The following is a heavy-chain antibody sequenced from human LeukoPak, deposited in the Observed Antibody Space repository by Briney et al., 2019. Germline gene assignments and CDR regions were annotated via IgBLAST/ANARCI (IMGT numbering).Heavy chain of an antibody. V-gene: IGHV1-46*01. Sequence: GASVKVSCKASGYSFTSYYMHWVRQAPGQGLEWMGIINPSGGSTSYAQKFQGRVTMTRDTSTSTVYMELSSLRSEDTAVYYCARARPGTKRLRWHNWFDPWGQGTLVTVSS. J-gene: IGHJ5*02. CDR3: ARARPGTKRLRWHNWFDP. CDR1: GYSFTSYY. D-gene: IGHD4-23*01. CDR2: INPSGGST.